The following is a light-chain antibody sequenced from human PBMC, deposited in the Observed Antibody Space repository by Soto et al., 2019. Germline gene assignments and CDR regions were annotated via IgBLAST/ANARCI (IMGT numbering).Light chain of an antibody. V-gene: IGLV2-14*01. J-gene: IGLJ1*01. CDR3: SSYTSSIPDTV. Sequence: QSALTQPASVSGYPGQSITISCTGTSSDVGGYNYVSWYQQHPGKAPKLMIYDVSNRPSGVSNRFSGSKSGNTASLTISGLQAEDEADYYCSSYTSSIPDTVFVTGPLVTVL. CDR1: SSDVGGYNY. CDR2: DVS.